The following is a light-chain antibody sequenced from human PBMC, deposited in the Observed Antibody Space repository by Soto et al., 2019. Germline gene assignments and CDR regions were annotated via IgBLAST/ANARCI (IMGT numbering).Light chain of an antibody. Sequence: DIQMTQSPSSVSASVGDTVTITCRASQGLRSWLSWYQQKPGKAPKLLIYAVSSLHSGVPSRFSGSGSGTDFTLTISGLRTEDFATYYCQQGDTLPPTFGQGTKVEIK. V-gene: IGKV1-12*01. CDR1: QGLRSW. J-gene: IGKJ1*01. CDR3: QQGDTLPPT. CDR2: AVS.